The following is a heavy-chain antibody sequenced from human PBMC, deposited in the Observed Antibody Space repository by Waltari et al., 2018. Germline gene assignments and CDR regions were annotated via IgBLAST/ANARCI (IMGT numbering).Heavy chain of an antibody. CDR2: IYYSGST. CDR1: GGSISSYY. J-gene: IGHJ6*03. Sequence: QVQLQESGSGLVKPSETLSLTCTVSGGSISSYYWSWIRQPPGKGLEWIGYIYYSGSTNYNPSLKIRVTISVDTSKNQFSLKLSSVTAADTAVYYCASLSYDGYYYMDVWGKGTTVTVSS. CDR3: ASLSYDGYYYMDV. V-gene: IGHV4-59*01. D-gene: IGHD5-12*01.